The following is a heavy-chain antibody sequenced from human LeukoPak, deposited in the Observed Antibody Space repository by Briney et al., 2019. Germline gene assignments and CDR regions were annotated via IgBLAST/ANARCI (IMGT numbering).Heavy chain of an antibody. D-gene: IGHD6-13*01. CDR3: ARDSGSSSWEFDY. J-gene: IGHJ4*02. Sequence: ASVKVSCKASGYSFTGYYIHWMRQAPGQGLEWMGWINPNSGGTTYAQQYQGRVTMTRDTSISTVYMEQTRLGSDDTAVYYCARDSGSSSWEFDYWGQGTLVTVSS. CDR2: INPNSGGT. CDR1: GYSFTGYY. V-gene: IGHV1-2*02.